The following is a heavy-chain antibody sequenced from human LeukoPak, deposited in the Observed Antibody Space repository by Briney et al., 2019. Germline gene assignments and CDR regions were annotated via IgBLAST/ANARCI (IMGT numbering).Heavy chain of an antibody. CDR1: GFTFSSYA. D-gene: IGHD3-9*01. CDR2: ISGSGGST. V-gene: IGHV3-23*01. CDR3: AKVSPPMYYDILTGDVDY. Sequence: GGSLRLSCAASGFTFSSYAVSWVRQAPGKGLEWVSAISGSGGSTYYADSVKGRFTISRDNSKNTLYLQMNSLRAEDTAVYYCAKVSPPMYYDILTGDVDYWGQGTLVTVSS. J-gene: IGHJ4*02.